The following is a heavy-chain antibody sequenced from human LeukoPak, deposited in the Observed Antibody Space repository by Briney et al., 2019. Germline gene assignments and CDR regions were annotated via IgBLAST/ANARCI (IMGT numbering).Heavy chain of an antibody. Sequence: GGSLRLSCAASGFTFSSYAMHWVRQAPGKGLEWVAVISYDGSNKYYADSVRGRFTISRDNSNNTLYLQMNSLRAEDTAVYYCARDCERGLRPLNWFDPWGQGTLVTVSS. CDR2: ISYDGSNK. D-gene: IGHD3-10*01. CDR1: GFTFSSYA. CDR3: ARDCERGLRPLNWFDP. V-gene: IGHV3-30*01. J-gene: IGHJ5*02.